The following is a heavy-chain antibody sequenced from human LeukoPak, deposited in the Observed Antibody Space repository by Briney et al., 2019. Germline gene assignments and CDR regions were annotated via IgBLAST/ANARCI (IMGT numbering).Heavy chain of an antibody. D-gene: IGHD4-23*01. V-gene: IGHV2-5*01. Sequence: SGPTLVNPTQTLTLTCTFSGFSLSTSGVGVGWIRQPPGKALEWLALIYWNDDKRYSPSLKSRLTITKDTSKNQVVLTMTNMDPVDTATYYCAHMSPEINDYGGNSVSVDYWGQGTLVTVSS. CDR3: AHMSPEINDYGGNSVSVDY. CDR2: IYWNDDK. J-gene: IGHJ4*02. CDR1: GFSLSTSGVG.